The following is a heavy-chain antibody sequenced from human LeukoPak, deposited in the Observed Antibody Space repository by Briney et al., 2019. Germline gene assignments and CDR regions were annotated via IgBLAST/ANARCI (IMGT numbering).Heavy chain of an antibody. CDR1: GGSIITTDDY. CDR2: IRYGGNT. CDR3: AKLRGGVQLGGD. Sequence: SETLSLTCTVSGGSIITTDDYWGWIRQPPGQGLEWIATIRYGGNTYYNPSLKSRVAISVDTSKNHLSLKMTSVTAADTAVYYCAKLRGGVQLGGDWGQGTLVPVSS. V-gene: IGHV4-39*02. D-gene: IGHD3-16*01. J-gene: IGHJ4*02.